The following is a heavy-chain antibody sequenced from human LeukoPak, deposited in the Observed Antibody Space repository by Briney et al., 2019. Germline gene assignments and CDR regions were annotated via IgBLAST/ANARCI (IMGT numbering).Heavy chain of an antibody. Sequence: GGSLRLSCAASGFTFSSYSMNWVRQAPGKGLEWVSYISSSGSTIYYADSVKGRFTISRDNAKNSLYLQMNSLRAEDTAVYYCARAHIVATIWGAFDIWGQGTMVTVSS. CDR2: ISSSGSTI. J-gene: IGHJ3*02. CDR3: ARAHIVATIWGAFDI. CDR1: GFTFSSYS. D-gene: IGHD5-12*01. V-gene: IGHV3-48*04.